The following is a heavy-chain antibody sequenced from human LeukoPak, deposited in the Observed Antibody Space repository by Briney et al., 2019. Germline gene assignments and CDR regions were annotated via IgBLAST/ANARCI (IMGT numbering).Heavy chain of an antibody. D-gene: IGHD4-17*01. Sequence: ASVKVSCKATGYTFTGYYMHWVRQAPGQGLEWMGWINPNSGGTNYVQKFQGRVTMTRDTSISTAYMELSRLRSDDTAVYYCAKSSRGIYGDYVAGLSLVVYWGQGTLVTVSS. CDR1: GYTFTGYY. J-gene: IGHJ4*02. CDR2: INPNSGGT. CDR3: AKSSRGIYGDYVAGLSLVVY. V-gene: IGHV1-2*02.